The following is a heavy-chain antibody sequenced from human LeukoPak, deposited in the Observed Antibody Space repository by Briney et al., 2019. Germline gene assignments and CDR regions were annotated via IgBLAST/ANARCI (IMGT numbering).Heavy chain of an antibody. CDR3: ARDRFEYSSSPDAFDI. V-gene: IGHV3-21*01. CDR1: GFTFSSYS. D-gene: IGHD6-6*01. J-gene: IGHJ3*02. Sequence: GGSLRLSCAASGFTFSSYSMKWVRQAPGKGLEWVSSISSSSSYIYYADSVKGRFTISRDNDKNSLYVQMNSQRAEDTAVYYCARDRFEYSSSPDAFDIWGQGTMVTVSS. CDR2: ISSSSSYI.